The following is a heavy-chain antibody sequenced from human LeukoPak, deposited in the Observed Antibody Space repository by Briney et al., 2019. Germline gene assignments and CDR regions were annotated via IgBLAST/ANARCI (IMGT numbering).Heavy chain of an antibody. CDR2: IKQDGSEK. CDR3: ARDEIVATTKANYYYYMDV. V-gene: IGHV3-7*01. D-gene: IGHD5-12*01. CDR1: GFTFSSYW. J-gene: IGHJ6*03. Sequence: GGSLRLSCAASGFTFSSYWMSWVRQAPGKGLEWVANIKQDGSEKYYVDSVKGRFTISRDNAKNSLYLQMNSLRAEDTAVYYCARDEIVATTKANYYYYMDVWGKGITVTISS.